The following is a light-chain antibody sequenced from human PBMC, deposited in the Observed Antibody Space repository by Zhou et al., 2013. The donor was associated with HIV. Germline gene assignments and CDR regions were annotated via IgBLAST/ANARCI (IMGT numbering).Light chain of an antibody. J-gene: IGKJ3*01. Sequence: AIQLTQSPSSLSASVGDRVTITCRASQGISSALAWYQQKPGKAPKLLIYDASSLESGVPSRFSGSGSGTDFTLTISSLQSEDFATYYCQHYYSYPFTFGPGTKVDIK. CDR2: DAS. CDR3: QHYYSYPFT. CDR1: QGISSA. V-gene: IGKV1-13*02.